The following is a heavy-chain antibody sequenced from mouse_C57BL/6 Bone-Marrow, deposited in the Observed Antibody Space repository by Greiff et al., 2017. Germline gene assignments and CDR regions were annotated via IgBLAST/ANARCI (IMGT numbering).Heavy chain of an antibody. CDR1: GYSITSGYY. CDR2: ISYDGSN. D-gene: IGHD1-1*01. CDR3: AAYYYDSSYGWFAY. V-gene: IGHV3-6*01. Sequence: EVQLVESGPGLVKPSQSLSLTCSVTGYSITSGYYWNWIRQFPGNKLEWMGYISYDGSNHYNPSLKHRISNTRDTSKNQSFLKLNSVTTEDTATYYCAAYYYDSSYGWFAYWGQGTLVTVSA. J-gene: IGHJ3*01.